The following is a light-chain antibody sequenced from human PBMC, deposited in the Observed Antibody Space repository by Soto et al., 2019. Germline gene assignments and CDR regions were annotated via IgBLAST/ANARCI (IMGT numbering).Light chain of an antibody. Sequence: DIHITHSPSAISSSVLDIFTITCLASQGISNYLAWFQQKPGKVPKLLIYAASALQSGVPSRFSGSGSGTDFTLTISGLQPEDVATYYCQKYNTAPLTFGGGTKVDIK. CDR1: QGISNY. V-gene: IGKV1-27*01. CDR2: AAS. CDR3: QKYNTAPLT. J-gene: IGKJ4*01.